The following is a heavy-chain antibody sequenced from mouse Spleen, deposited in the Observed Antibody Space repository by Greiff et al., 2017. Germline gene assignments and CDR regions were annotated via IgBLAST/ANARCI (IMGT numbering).Heavy chain of an antibody. Sequence: VQLQQSGPELVKPGASVKISCKASGYSFTGYYMNWVKQSPEKSLEWIGEINPSTGGTTYNQKFKAKATLTVDKSSSTAYMQLKSLTSEDSAVYYCARITTASMDYWGQGTSVTVSS. J-gene: IGHJ4*01. CDR2: INPSTGGT. CDR3: ARITTASMDY. CDR1: GYSFTGYY. D-gene: IGHD1-2*01. V-gene: IGHV1-42*01.